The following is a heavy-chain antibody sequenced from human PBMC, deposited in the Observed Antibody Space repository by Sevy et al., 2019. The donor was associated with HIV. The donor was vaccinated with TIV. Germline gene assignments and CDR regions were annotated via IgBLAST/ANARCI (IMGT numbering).Heavy chain of an antibody. CDR3: ARVSFPYYYGSGSYYNLYFDY. Sequence: ASVKVSCKASGYTFTGYYMHRVRQAPGQGLEWMGRINPNSGGTNYAQKFQGRVTMTRDTSISTAYMELSRLRSDDTAVYYCARVSFPYYYGSGSYYNLYFDYWGQGTLVTVSS. CDR2: INPNSGGT. CDR1: GYTFTGYY. V-gene: IGHV1-2*06. J-gene: IGHJ4*02. D-gene: IGHD3-10*01.